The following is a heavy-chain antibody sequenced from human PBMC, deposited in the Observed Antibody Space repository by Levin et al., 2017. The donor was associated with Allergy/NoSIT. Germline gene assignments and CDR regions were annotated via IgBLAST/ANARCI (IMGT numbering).Heavy chain of an antibody. J-gene: IGHJ4*02. CDR3: ARYGWVVKQLDY. D-gene: IGHD3-22*01. CDR2: ISSSGSTI. Sequence: GESLKISCAASGFTFSDYYMSWIRQAPGKGLEWVSYISSSGSTIYYADSVKGRFTISRDNAKNSLYLQMNSLRAEDTAVYYCARYGWVVKQLDYWGQGTLVTVSS. CDR1: GFTFSDYY. V-gene: IGHV3-11*01.